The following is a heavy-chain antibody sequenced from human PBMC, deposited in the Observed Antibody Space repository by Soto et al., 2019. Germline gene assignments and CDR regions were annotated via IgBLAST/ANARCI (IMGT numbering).Heavy chain of an antibody. CDR3: ARGYRQSGYSSSWVFDY. J-gene: IGHJ4*02. D-gene: IGHD6-13*01. V-gene: IGHV4-31*03. Sequence: QGQLRESGPGLVKPSKTLSLPFTVFGGFINSGGYYWNWVRQHPRKGLEGIGYMYYSWRTYFNPFLRSRFIISADTSENHFSLKLSSVTAADTAVYFCARGYRQSGYSSSWVFDYWGQGTLVNVSS. CDR2: MYYSWRT. CDR1: GGFINSGGYY.